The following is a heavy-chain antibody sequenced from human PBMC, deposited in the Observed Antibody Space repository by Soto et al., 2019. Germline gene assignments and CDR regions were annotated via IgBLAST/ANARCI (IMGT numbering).Heavy chain of an antibody. CDR3: ARDGGYYCGSVRYYNRRSSSYGMDV. V-gene: IGHV3-33*01. Sequence: LRLSGAASGFTFSSYGMHWVRQAPGKGLEWVAVIWYDGSNKYYADSVKDRFTISRDNSKNTLYLQMNSLRAEDTAVYYCARDGGYYCGSVRYYNRRSSSYGMDVWGQGTTVTVSS. D-gene: IGHD3-10*01. CDR2: IWYDGSNK. CDR1: GFTFSSYG. J-gene: IGHJ6*02.